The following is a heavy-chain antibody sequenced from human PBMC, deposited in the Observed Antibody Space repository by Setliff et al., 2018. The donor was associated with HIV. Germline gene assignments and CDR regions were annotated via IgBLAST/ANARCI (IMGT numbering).Heavy chain of an antibody. D-gene: IGHD2-15*01. V-gene: IGHV1-18*01. CDR1: GYTFTDYG. CDR3: ARDDVGYCSGGSCYHLFDTFDI. Sequence: ASVKVSCKASGYTFTDYGINWVRQAPGQGLEWMGWINSYNGNTKFAQKFQGRVTMTTDTSTSTACMELRSLRSDDTAVYYCARDDVGYCSGGSCYHLFDTFDIWGQGTVVTVSS. J-gene: IGHJ3*02. CDR2: INSYNGNT.